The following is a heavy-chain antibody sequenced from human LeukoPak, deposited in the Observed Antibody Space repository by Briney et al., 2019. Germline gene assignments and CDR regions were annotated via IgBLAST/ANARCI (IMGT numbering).Heavy chain of an antibody. J-gene: IGHJ4*02. Sequence: PSETLSLTCAVYGGSFSGYYWSWIRQPPGKGLEWIGEINHSGSTNYNPSLKSRVTTSVDTSKNQFSLKLSSVTAADTAVYYCARGYSYADYWGQGTLVTVSS. CDR2: INHSGST. V-gene: IGHV4-34*01. D-gene: IGHD5-18*01. CDR3: ARGYSYADY. CDR1: GGSFSGYY.